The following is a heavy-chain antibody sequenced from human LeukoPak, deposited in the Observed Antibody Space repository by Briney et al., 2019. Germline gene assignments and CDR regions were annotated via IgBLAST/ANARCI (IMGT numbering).Heavy chain of an antibody. CDR2: MSGNGGTT. CDR3: ARRDYYDSSGYSPLFDY. Sequence: SGGSLRLSCAASGFTFSAYAMSWVRQAPGKGLEWVSGMSGNGGTTYNADSVKGRFTISRDNSKNTLYLQMNDLRAEDTAVYYCARRDYYDSSGYSPLFDYWGQGALVTVSS. CDR1: GFTFSAYA. V-gene: IGHV3-23*01. J-gene: IGHJ4*02. D-gene: IGHD3-22*01.